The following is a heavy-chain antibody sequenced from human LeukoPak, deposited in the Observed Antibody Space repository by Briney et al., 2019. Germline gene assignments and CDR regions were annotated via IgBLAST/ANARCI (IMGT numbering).Heavy chain of an antibody. D-gene: IGHD5-24*01. CDR3: ARLQGYNFDY. CDR2: ISGSGSTK. V-gene: IGHV3-48*03. J-gene: IGHJ4*02. CDR1: GFTFSSYE. Sequence: PGGSLRLSCAASGFTFSSYEMNWVRQAPGEGLEWVSYISGSGSTKYYTDSVEGRFTISRENAKNSLYLQMNSLRAEDTAVYYCARLQGYNFDYWGQGTLVTVSS.